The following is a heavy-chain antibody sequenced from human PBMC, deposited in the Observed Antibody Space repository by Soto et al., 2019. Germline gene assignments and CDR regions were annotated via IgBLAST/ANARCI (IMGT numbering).Heavy chain of an antibody. CDR1: GYTFTSYY. CDR2: INPSGGST. Sequence: ASVKVSCKASGYTFTSYYMHWVRQAPGQGLEWMGIINPSGGSTSYAQKFQGRVTMTRDTSTSTVYMELSSLRSEDTAVYDCARNEVAQGLTPDFWGQGSLVTVSA. V-gene: IGHV1-46*01. J-gene: IGHJ4*02. D-gene: IGHD2-15*01. CDR3: ARNEVAQGLTPDF.